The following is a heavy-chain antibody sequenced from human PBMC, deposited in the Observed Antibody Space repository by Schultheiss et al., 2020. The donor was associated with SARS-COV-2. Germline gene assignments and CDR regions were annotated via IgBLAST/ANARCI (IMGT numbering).Heavy chain of an antibody. CDR1: GGSIISHY. CDR2: IYYSGST. V-gene: IGHV4-59*11. Sequence: SQTLSLTCTVSGGSIISHYWSWIRQPAGKGLEWIGYIYYSGSTYYNPSLKSRVTISVDTSKNHFSLKLSSVTAADTAVYYCAREGEVCSGGSCHNWFDPWGQGTLVTVSS. J-gene: IGHJ5*02. D-gene: IGHD2-15*01. CDR3: AREGEVCSGGSCHNWFDP.